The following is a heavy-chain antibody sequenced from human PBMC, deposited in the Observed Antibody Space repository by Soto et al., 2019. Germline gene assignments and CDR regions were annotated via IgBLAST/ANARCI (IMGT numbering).Heavy chain of an antibody. CDR3: ARQGYGDRYYYYGMDV. CDR2: IYPGDSDT. J-gene: IGHJ6*02. D-gene: IGHD4-17*01. CDR1: GYSFTSYW. V-gene: IGHV5-51*01. Sequence: AGESLKISCKGSGYSFTSYWIGWVRQMPGKGLEWMGIIYPGDSDTRYSPSFQGQVTISADKSISTAYPQWSSLKASDTAMYYCARQGYGDRYYYYGMDVWGQGTTVTVSS.